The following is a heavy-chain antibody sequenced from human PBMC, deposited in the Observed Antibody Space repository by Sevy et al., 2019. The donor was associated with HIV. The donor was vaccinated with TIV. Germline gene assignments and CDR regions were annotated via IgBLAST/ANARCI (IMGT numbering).Heavy chain of an antibody. Sequence: GGSLRLSCTASGFTFGDYAMSWFRQAPGKGLEWVGFIRSKAYGGTTEYAASVKGRFTISRDDSKSIAYLQMNSLKTEDTAVYYCTSDFHYGSGSRTATFDYWGQGTLVTVSS. J-gene: IGHJ4*02. V-gene: IGHV3-49*03. D-gene: IGHD3-10*01. CDR3: TSDFHYGSGSRTATFDY. CDR1: GFTFGDYA. CDR2: IRSKAYGGTT.